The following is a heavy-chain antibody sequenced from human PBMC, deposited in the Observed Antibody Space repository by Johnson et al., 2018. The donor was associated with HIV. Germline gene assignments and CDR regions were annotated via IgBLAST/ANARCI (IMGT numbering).Heavy chain of an antibody. D-gene: IGHD5-24*01. J-gene: IGHJ3*02. Sequence: QMLLVESGGGLVKPGGSLRLSCAASGFTFSDYYMSWIRQAPGKGLEWVSYISSSGSTIYYAASVKGRFIISRDNAKKSLYLQMNSLRAEDTAVYYCARVREMAKNRRAFDIWGQGTMVTVSS. CDR3: ARVREMAKNRRAFDI. V-gene: IGHV3-11*04. CDR1: GFTFSDYY. CDR2: ISSSGSTI.